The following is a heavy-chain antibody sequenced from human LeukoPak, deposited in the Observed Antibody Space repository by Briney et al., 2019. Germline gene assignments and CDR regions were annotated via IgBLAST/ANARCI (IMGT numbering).Heavy chain of an antibody. D-gene: IGHD3-10*01. V-gene: IGHV4-59*08. CDR2: ISYSGST. Sequence: PSETLCLTCTVSGGSISSFHWSWIRQPPGKGLEWIGYISYSGSTNYNPSLKSRVTISVDTSKNQFSQNLRSVTAADTAVYYCARHLDYYGSGSYEHWGQGTLVTVSS. CDR1: GGSISSFH. CDR3: ARHLDYYGSGSYEH. J-gene: IGHJ1*01.